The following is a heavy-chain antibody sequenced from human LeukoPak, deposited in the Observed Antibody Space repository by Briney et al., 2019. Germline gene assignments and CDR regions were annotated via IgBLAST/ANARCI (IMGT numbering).Heavy chain of an antibody. D-gene: IGHD3-10*01. Sequence: PGGSLRLSCAASGFTFSTYAMSWVRQAPGKGLEWVSAISGSGGSTYYADSVKGRFTISRDNSKNTLYPQMNSLRAEDTAVYYCAKAPGRFGELLSDYWGQGTLVTVSS. CDR1: GFTFSTYA. V-gene: IGHV3-23*01. CDR3: AKAPGRFGELLSDY. CDR2: ISGSGGST. J-gene: IGHJ4*02.